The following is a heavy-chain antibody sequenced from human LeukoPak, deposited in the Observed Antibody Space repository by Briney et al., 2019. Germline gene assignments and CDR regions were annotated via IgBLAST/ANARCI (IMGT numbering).Heavy chain of an antibody. V-gene: IGHV3-15*01. CDR3: AQQQLVFDY. Sequence: GGSLRLSCAASGFTFSNSWMSWVRQAPGKGLEWVGHIKSKSDGGTTDYAAPVKGRFIISRDDSKNTLYLHMNSLKTEDTAVYYCAQQQLVFDYWGQGALVIVSS. J-gene: IGHJ4*02. CDR2: IKSKSDGGTT. CDR1: GFTFSNSW. D-gene: IGHD6-13*01.